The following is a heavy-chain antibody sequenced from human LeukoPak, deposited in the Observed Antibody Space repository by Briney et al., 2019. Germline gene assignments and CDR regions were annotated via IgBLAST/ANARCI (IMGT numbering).Heavy chain of an antibody. V-gene: IGHV3-23*01. CDR3: AKSSAITLFGVALSAYYYYYMDV. J-gene: IGHJ6*03. CDR2: ISGRGGST. CDR1: GFTFISYA. D-gene: IGHD3-3*01. Sequence: PGGSLRLSCAASGFTFISYAMSSVRQAPGKGLEWVSAISGRGGSTYYADSVKGRFTISRDNSKNTLDLQMHSLRAEDTSVYYCAKSSAITLFGVALSAYYYYYMDVWGKGTTVTVSS.